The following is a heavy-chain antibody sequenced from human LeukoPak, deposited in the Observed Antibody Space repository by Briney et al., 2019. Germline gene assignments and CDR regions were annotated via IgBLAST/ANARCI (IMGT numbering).Heavy chain of an antibody. J-gene: IGHJ6*02. CDR2: INPNSGGT. CDR3: AREDWIAVAGRDYYYGMDV. D-gene: IGHD6-19*01. CDR1: GYTFTSYY. V-gene: IGHV1-2*04. Sequence: ASVKVSCKASGYTFTSYYMHWERQAPGQGLEWMGWINPNSGGTNYAQKFQGWVTMTRDTSISTAYMELSRLRSDDTAVYYCAREDWIAVAGRDYYYGMDVWGQGTTVTVSS.